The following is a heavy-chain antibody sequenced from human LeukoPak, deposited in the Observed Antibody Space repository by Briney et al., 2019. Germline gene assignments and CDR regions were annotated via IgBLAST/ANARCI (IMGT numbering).Heavy chain of an antibody. J-gene: IGHJ4*02. CDR3: AKGNNSMSYNFDY. V-gene: IGHV3-7*05. CDR2: IKEDGGEK. Sequence: GGSLRLSCAASGFTFSNYWMSWVRQAPGTGLEWVAQIKEDGGEKYYVDSVRGRFTISRDNSKNSLYLQMNSLRGEDTAFYYCAKGNNSMSYNFDYCGQGTLVTVSS. CDR1: GFTFSNYW. D-gene: IGHD2/OR15-2a*01.